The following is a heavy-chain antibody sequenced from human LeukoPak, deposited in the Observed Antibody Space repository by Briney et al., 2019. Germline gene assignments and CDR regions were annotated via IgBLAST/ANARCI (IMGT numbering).Heavy chain of an antibody. V-gene: IGHV4-61*02. CDR3: ARGWRFSSGWYGLDP. CDR1: GGSISSGSYY. Sequence: SETLSLTCTVSGGSISSGSYYWSWIRQPAGKGLEWIGRIYTSGYTDYNPSLKSRLTISVDTSKNQFSLRLSSVTAADTAVYYCARGWRFSSGWYGLDPWGQGTLVTVSS. CDR2: IYTSGYT. D-gene: IGHD6-19*01. J-gene: IGHJ5*02.